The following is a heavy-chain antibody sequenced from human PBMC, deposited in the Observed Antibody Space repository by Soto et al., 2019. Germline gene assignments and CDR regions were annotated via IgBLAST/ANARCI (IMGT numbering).Heavy chain of an antibody. CDR1: GGSFSGYY. J-gene: IGHJ4*02. CDR3: ARAPSYGAAAPSLDY. V-gene: IGHV4-34*01. D-gene: IGHD6-13*01. Sequence: QVQLQQWGAGLLKPSETLSLTCAVYGGSFSGYYWSWIRQPPGKGLEWIGEINYSGSTNYNPSLKSRVTISVDTSKNQFSLKRSSVTAADTAVYYCARAPSYGAAAPSLDYWGQGTLVTVSS. CDR2: INYSGST.